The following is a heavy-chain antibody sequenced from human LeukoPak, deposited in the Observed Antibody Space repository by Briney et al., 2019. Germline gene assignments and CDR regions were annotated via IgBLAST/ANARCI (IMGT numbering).Heavy chain of an antibody. CDR2: ISAYNGNT. J-gene: IGHJ5*02. CDR3: AYHMTTVTWWFDP. Sequence: GASVKVSCTASGYTFTSYGISWVRQAPGQGLEWMGWISAYNGNTNYAQKLQGRVTMSTDTSTSTAYMELRSLRSDDTAVYYCAYHMTTVTWWFDPWGQGTLVTVSS. CDR1: GYTFTSYG. V-gene: IGHV1-18*01. D-gene: IGHD4-17*01.